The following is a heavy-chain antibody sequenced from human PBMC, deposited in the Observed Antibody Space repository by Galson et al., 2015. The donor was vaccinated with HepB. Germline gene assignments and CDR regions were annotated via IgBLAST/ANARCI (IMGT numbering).Heavy chain of an antibody. CDR2: INSDGSST. D-gene: IGHD2-2*01. CDR3: ARDEGVVVPAAMGGGGYYYYGMDV. V-gene: IGHV3-74*01. CDR1: GFTFSSYW. J-gene: IGHJ6*02. Sequence: SLRLSCAASGFTFSSYWMHWVRQAPGKGLVWVSRINSDGSSTSYADSVKGRFTISRDNAKNTLYLQMNSLRAEDTAVYYCARDEGVVVPAAMGGGGYYYYGMDVWGQGTTVTVSS.